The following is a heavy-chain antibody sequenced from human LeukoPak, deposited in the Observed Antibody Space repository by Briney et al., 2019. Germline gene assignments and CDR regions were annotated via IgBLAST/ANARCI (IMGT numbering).Heavy chain of an antibody. J-gene: IGHJ4*02. CDR2: INHSGST. Sequence: SKTLSLTCAVYGGSFSGYYWSWIRQPPGKGLEWIGEINHSGSTNYNPSLKSRVTISVDTSKNQFSLKLSSVTAADTAVYYCARGLGRRYMYWGQGTLVTVSS. D-gene: IGHD1-1*01. CDR1: GGSFSGYY. CDR3: ARGLGRRYMY. V-gene: IGHV4-34*01.